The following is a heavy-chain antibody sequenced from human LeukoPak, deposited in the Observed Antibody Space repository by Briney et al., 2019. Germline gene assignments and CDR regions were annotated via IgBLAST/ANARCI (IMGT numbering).Heavy chain of an antibody. D-gene: IGHD3-22*01. Sequence: GGSLRLSCAASGFTFSNYWMSWVRQAPGKGLEWVANIKRDGSEKYCVDSVKGRFTISRNNAKNSLYLQMNSLRAEDTAVYYCVREPYYYDGSGVFDYWGQGSLVTVSS. V-gene: IGHV3-7*05. CDR1: GFTFSNYW. CDR3: VREPYYYDGSGVFDY. J-gene: IGHJ4*02. CDR2: IKRDGSEK.